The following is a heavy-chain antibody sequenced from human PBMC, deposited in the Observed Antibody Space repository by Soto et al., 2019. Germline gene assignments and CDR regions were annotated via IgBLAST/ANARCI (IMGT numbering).Heavy chain of an antibody. J-gene: IGHJ4*02. CDR2: IFHTGNT. D-gene: IGHD3-22*01. V-gene: IGHV4-4*02. CDR3: ARNLFDSRGYPTAV. CDR1: GVSISSGKW. Sequence: QVQLQESGPGLVKPSGTLSLPCTISGVSISSGKWWMWVRQPPGEGLEWIGEIFHTGNTDDQPSLKSRFYVIVGQSKTQFSLYRDSVTAADTLGYYCARNLFDSRGYPTAVWGQGILVTVAS.